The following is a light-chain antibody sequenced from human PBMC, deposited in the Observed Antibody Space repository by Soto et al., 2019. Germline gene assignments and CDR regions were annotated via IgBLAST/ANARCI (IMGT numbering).Light chain of an antibody. CDR1: QGISYY. Sequence: DIQMTQSPSSLFASVGDRVPFPCRAWQGISYYLAWYRQKPRKGTELMIYGASTLQSGVPSRFSGSGSGTDFILTISSLQPEDFADYYCQQFHSYHQITFGQGTRLEIK. CDR3: QQFHSYHQIT. J-gene: IGKJ5*01. V-gene: IGKV1-9*01. CDR2: GAS.